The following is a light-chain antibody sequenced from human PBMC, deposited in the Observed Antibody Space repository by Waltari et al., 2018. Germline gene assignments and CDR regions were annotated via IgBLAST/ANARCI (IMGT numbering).Light chain of an antibody. CDR1: SSNIGSTY. CDR3: AAWDDSLSGVV. J-gene: IGLJ2*01. CDR2: RSN. V-gene: IGLV1-47*01. Sequence: QSVLTQPPSASGTPGQRVTISCFGSSSNIGSTYVYWYQQLPGTAPKLLIYRSNRRPSGVPDRVSGSKSGPSASLAISGLRSEDEADYHCAAWDDSLSGVVFGGGTKLTVL.